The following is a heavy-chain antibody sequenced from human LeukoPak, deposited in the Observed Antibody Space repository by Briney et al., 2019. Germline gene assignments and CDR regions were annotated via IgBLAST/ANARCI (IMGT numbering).Heavy chain of an antibody. CDR3: ARMRGGGIGYHYSMDV. CDR2: INPSGST. CDR1: GGSFSDYY. Sequence: SETLSLTCAVFGGSFSDYYWSWIRQPPGKGLEWIGEINPSGSTNYNPSLKSRVTISIDTSTNQFSLRLSSVTAADTAVYYRARMRGGGIGYHYSMDVWGKGTTVIVSS. D-gene: IGHD2-15*01. J-gene: IGHJ6*03. V-gene: IGHV4-34*01.